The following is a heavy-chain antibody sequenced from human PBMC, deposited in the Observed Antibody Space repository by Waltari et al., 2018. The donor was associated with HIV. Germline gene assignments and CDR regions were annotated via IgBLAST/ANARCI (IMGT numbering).Heavy chain of an antibody. CDR1: GGSMTSSSYY. CDR2: MSYSGST. J-gene: IGHJ5*02. D-gene: IGHD4-4*01. CDR3: ARSFSGYSNYFDP. Sequence: QLQLQESGPGLVKSSETLSLTCTVSGGSMTSSSYYWGWIRQPPGKGLEWIGSMSYSGSTHQKSSLSSRLTISVDTSKNQCALKWTSVTAADTAVYYCARSFSGYSNYFDPWGQGTLVTVSS. V-gene: IGHV4-39*01.